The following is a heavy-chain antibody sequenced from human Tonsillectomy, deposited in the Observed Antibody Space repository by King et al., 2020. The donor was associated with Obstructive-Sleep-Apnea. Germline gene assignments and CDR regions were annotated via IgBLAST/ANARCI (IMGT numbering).Heavy chain of an antibody. J-gene: IGHJ4*02. CDR1: GGSISSYY. CDR3: ASRYGSGSYYKGGLGY. V-gene: IGHV4-59*08. CDR2: IYYSGST. Sequence: QLQESGPGLVKPSETLSLTCTVSGGSISSYYWSWIRRPPGKGLEWIGYIYYSGSTNSNPSLKSRVTISLDTSQNKSSLKLSSVTAADTAVYYCASRYGSGSYYKGGLGYWGQGTLVTVSS. D-gene: IGHD3-10*01.